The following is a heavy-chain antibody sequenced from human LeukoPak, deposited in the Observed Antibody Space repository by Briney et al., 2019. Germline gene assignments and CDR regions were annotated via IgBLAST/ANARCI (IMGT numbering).Heavy chain of an antibody. CDR1: GGSISSHY. CDR3: ARDRTAAGTFDC. CDR2: IYYSGST. D-gene: IGHD6-13*01. J-gene: IGHJ4*02. Sequence: SETLSLTCTVSGGSISSHYWSWIRQPPGKGLEWIGYIYYSGSTNYNPSLKSRVTISVDTSKNQFSLKLSSVTAADTAVYYCARDRTAAGTFDCWGQGTLVTVSS. V-gene: IGHV4-59*11.